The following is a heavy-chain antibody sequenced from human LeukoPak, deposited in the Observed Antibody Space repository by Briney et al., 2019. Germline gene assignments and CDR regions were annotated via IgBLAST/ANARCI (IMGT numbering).Heavy chain of an antibody. D-gene: IGHD1-1*01. CDR2: IYYSGST. V-gene: IGHV4-39*01. J-gene: IGHJ6*02. Sequence: SSETLSLTCTVSSGSISSSSYYLGWIRQPPGKGLEWIGSIYYSGSTYYNPSLKSRVTISVDTSKNQFSLKLSSVTAADTAVYYCACNRGTAWYYYSMDVWGQGTTVTVSS. CDR3: ACNRGTAWYYYSMDV. CDR1: SGSISSSSYY.